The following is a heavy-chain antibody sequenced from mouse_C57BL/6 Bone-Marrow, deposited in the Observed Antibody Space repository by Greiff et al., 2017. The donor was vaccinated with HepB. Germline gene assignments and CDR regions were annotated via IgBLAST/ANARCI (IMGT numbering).Heavy chain of an antibody. V-gene: IGHV5-16*01. CDR1: GFTFSDYY. D-gene: IGHD1-1*01. J-gene: IGHJ1*03. CDR3: AREEEYYGSSYVDWYFDV. CDR2: INYDGSST. Sequence: DVMLVESEGGLVQPGSSMKLSCTASGFTFSDYYMAWVRQVPEKGLEWVANINYDGSSTYYLDSLKSRFIISRDNAKNILYLQMSSLKSEDTATYYCAREEEYYGSSYVDWYFDVWGTGTTVTVSS.